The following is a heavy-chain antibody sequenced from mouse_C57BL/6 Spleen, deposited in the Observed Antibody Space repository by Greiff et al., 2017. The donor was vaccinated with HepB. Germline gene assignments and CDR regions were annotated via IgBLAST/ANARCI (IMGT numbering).Heavy chain of an antibody. Sequence: VHVKQSGPELVKPGASVKISCKASGYSFTDYNMNWVKQSNGKSLEWIGVINPNYGTTSYNQKFKGKATLTVDQSSSTAYMQLNSLTSEDSAVYYCARESIYYDYDGYYAMDYWGQGTSVTVSS. D-gene: IGHD2-4*01. CDR2: INPNYGTT. V-gene: IGHV1-39*01. CDR3: ARESIYYDYDGYYAMDY. CDR1: GYSFTDYN. J-gene: IGHJ4*01.